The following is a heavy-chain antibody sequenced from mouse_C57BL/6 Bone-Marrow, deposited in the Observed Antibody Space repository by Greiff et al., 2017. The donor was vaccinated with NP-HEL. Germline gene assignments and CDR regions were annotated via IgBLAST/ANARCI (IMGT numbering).Heavy chain of an antibody. CDR3: ARRAGTPFDY. D-gene: IGHD3-3*01. J-gene: IGHJ2*01. CDR1: GYTFTSYG. CDR2: IYPRSGNT. Sequence: QVQLLQSGAELARPGASVKLSCKASGYTFTSYGISWVKQRTGQGLEWIGAIYPRSGNTYYNEKFKGKATLTADKSSSTAYMELRSLTSEDSAVYFCARRAGTPFDYWGQGTTLTVSS. V-gene: IGHV1-81*01.